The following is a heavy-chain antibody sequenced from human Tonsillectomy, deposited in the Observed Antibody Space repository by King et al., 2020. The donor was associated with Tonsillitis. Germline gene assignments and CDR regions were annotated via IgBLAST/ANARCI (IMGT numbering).Heavy chain of an antibody. V-gene: IGHV4-30-4*07. Sequence: QLQESGPGLVKPSQTLSLTCAVSGASMSRGGYPWSWVRQPPGKGLEWIGYIYYSGGTFYNPSLKSRVTISVDTSKNQFSLNLTSVTAADTAMYYCARLADCAGNCLQQWGQGTLVTVSS. D-gene: IGHD2-21*02. CDR2: IYYSGGT. CDR3: ARLADCAGNCLQQ. CDR1: GASMSRGGYP. J-gene: IGHJ1*01.